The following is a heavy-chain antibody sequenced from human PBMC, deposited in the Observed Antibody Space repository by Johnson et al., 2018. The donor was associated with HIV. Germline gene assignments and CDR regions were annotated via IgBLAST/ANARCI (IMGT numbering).Heavy chain of an antibody. V-gene: IGHV3-30*04. D-gene: IGHD3-10*01. CDR3: ARVRARGVKHAFDI. CDR2: ISYDGSNK. J-gene: IGHJ3*02. CDR1: GFTFSSYA. Sequence: QVQLVESGGGVVRPGGSLRLSCAASGFTFSSYAMHWVRQAPGKGLEWVAVISYDGSNKYYADSVKGRFTISRDNSKNTLYLQMNSLRAEDTALYYCARVRARGVKHAFDIWGQGTMVTVSS.